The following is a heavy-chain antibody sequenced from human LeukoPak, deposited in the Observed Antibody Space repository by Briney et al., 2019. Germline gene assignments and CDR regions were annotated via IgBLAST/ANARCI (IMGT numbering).Heavy chain of an antibody. CDR1: GGSITNTNY. J-gene: IGHJ5*02. CDR3: ARGTWELRFDP. CDR2: VNLQGST. D-gene: IGHD3-10*01. Sequence: SGTLSLTCGVSGGSITNTNYWTWVRQPPGKGLEWIGEVNLQGSTNYNPSLMGRVAISVDTSENHISLQLTSVTAADTAVYYCARGTWELRFDPWGQGTLVTVSS. V-gene: IGHV4-4*02.